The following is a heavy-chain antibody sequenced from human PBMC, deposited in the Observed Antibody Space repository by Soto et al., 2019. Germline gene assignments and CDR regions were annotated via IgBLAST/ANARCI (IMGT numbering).Heavy chain of an antibody. CDR1: GGTFSSYA. V-gene: IGHV1-69*12. CDR3: ARETLIVVVTAPNAFDI. D-gene: IGHD3-22*01. CDR2: IIPIFGTA. Sequence: QVQLVQSGAEVKKPGSSVKVSCKASGGTFSSYAISWVRQAPGQGLEWMGGIIPIFGTANYEQKFQGRVTITADESTSTAYMALSSLRSEDTAVYYCARETLIVVVTAPNAFDIWGQGTMVNVSS. J-gene: IGHJ3*02.